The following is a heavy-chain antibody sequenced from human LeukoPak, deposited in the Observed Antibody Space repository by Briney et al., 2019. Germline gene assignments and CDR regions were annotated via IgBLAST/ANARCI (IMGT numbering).Heavy chain of an antibody. J-gene: IGHJ4*02. CDR2: IKSDGSST. CDR3: ARTFAAAHIDY. D-gene: IGHD2-15*01. Sequence: GGSLRLSCAASGFTFSGYWMHWVRQAPGKALVWVSRIKSDGSSTTYADSVKGRFTISRDNAKNTLYLEMNSLRAEDTAVYYCARTFAAAHIDYWGQGTLVTVSS. CDR1: GFTFSGYW. V-gene: IGHV3-74*01.